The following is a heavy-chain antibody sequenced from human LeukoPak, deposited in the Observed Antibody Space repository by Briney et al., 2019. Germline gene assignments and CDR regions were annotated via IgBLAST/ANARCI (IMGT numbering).Heavy chain of an antibody. J-gene: IGHJ4*02. CDR2: IYWDDDK. Sequence: ESGPTLVKHTQTLTLTCTFSGFSLSTSGVGVGWIRQPPGKALEWLALIYWDDDKRYSPSLKSRLTITKDTSKNQVVLTMTSMDPVDTATYYCAHRSGDFDYWGQGTLVTVSS. V-gene: IGHV2-5*02. CDR1: GFSLSTSGVG. D-gene: IGHD7-27*01. CDR3: AHRSGDFDY.